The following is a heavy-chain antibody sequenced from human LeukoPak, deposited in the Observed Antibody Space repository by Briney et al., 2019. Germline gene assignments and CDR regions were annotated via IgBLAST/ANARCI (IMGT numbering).Heavy chain of an antibody. CDR3: ASPRAYSNHNTFDY. Sequence: EASVKVSCKASGGTFSSYAISWVRQAPGQGLEWMGGIIPIFGTANYAQKFQGRVTITTDESTSTAYMELSSLRSEDTAVYHCASPRAYSNHNTFDYWGQGTLVTVSS. CDR1: GGTFSSYA. V-gene: IGHV1-69*05. CDR2: IIPIFGTA. D-gene: IGHD3-16*01. J-gene: IGHJ4*02.